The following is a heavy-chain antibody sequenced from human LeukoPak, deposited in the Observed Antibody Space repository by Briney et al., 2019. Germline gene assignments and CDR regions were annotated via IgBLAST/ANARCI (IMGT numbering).Heavy chain of an antibody. CDR3: ARDPYYGSGTSY. V-gene: IGHV3-30*03. CDR1: GFTFSSYG. J-gene: IGHJ4*02. CDR2: VSYDGSNK. Sequence: GGSLRLSCAASGFTFSSYGMHWVRQAPGKGLEWVAVVSYDGSNKYYADSVKGRFTISRDNSKNTLYLQMNSLRAEDTAVYYCARDPYYGSGTSYWGQGTLVTVSS. D-gene: IGHD3-10*01.